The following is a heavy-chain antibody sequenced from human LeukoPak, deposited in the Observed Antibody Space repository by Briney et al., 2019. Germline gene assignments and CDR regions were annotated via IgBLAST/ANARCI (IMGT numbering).Heavy chain of an antibody. D-gene: IGHD6-13*01. J-gene: IGHJ4*02. CDR1: GFSLSTTGVG. V-gene: IGHV2-70*11. CDR3: ARCIAAAGMIDDY. CDR2: IDWDDDK. Sequence: ESGPTLVNPTQTLTLTCTFSGFSLSTTGVGVGWIRQPPGKALEWLARIDWDDDKYYSTSLKTRLTISKDTSKNQVVLTMTNMDPVDTATYYCARCIAAAGMIDDYWGQGTLVTVSS.